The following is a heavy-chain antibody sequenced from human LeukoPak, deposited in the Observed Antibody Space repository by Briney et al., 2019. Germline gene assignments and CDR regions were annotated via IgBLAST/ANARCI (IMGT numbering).Heavy chain of an antibody. Sequence: SETLSLTCTVSGGSISSYYWSWIRQPPGKGLEWIGYIYYSGSTNYNPSLKSRVTISVDTSKNQFSLKLSSVTAADTAVYYCARGHMIVVVITPYNWFDPWGQGTLVTVSS. CDR3: ARGHMIVVVITPYNWFDP. D-gene: IGHD3-22*01. CDR1: GGSISSYY. CDR2: IYYSGST. V-gene: IGHV4-59*08. J-gene: IGHJ5*02.